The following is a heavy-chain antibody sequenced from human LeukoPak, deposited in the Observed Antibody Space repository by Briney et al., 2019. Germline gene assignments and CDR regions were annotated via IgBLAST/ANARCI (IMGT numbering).Heavy chain of an antibody. Sequence: GGSLRLSCAASGFTVSSNYMSWVRQAPGKGLEWVSVIYSGGSTYYADSVKGRFTISRDNSKNTLYLQMNSLRAEDTAVYYCAKPRRTEWELPGGWGQGTLVTVSS. D-gene: IGHD1-26*01. CDR3: AKPRRTEWELPGG. V-gene: IGHV3-66*04. J-gene: IGHJ4*02. CDR1: GFTVSSNY. CDR2: IYSGGST.